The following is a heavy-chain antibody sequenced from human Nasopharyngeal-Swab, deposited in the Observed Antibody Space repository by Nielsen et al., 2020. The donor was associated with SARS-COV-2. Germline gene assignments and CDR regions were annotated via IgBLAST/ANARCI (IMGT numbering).Heavy chain of an antibody. D-gene: IGHD6-19*01. Sequence: WIRQPPGKGLEWIGRIYTSGSTNYNPPLKSRVTISVDTSKNQFSLKLSSVTAADTAVYYCARDLSVAFDYWGQGTLVTVSS. V-gene: IGHV4-61*02. J-gene: IGHJ4*02. CDR3: ARDLSVAFDY. CDR2: IYTSGST.